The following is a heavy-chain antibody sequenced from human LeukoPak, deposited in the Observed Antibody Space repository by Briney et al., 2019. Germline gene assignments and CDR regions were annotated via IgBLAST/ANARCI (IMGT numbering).Heavy chain of an antibody. J-gene: IGHJ5*02. CDR2: INPNNGAT. D-gene: IGHD2-2*01. Sequence: GASVKVSCKASGYTFTSYDINWVRQAPGQGLEWMGWINPNNGATDYAQRFQGRVTMTRDTSISTAYMELSKLTSDDTAVYYCAKTSQLLRHFVAPDNWFDPWGQGTLVTVSS. CDR1: GYTFTSYD. V-gene: IGHV1-2*02. CDR3: AKTSQLLRHFVAPDNWFDP.